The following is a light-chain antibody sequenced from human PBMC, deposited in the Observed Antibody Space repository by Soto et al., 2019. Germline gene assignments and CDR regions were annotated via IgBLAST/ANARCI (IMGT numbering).Light chain of an antibody. V-gene: IGKV3-20*01. CDR3: QQDGSAPST. J-gene: IGKJ1*01. CDR1: ESVSSNY. CDR2: AAS. Sequence: EIVLTQSPGTLSSSPGERATLSCRASESVSSNYLAWYQQRPGQAPRLLIYAASNRPRGIPDRYGGSGSGTDFTLSVSRLEPEDFAVYYCQQDGSAPSTFGQGTKV.